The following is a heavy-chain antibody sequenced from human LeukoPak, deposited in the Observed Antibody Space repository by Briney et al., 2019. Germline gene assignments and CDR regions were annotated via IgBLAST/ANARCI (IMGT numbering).Heavy chain of an antibody. Sequence: SETLSLTCTVSGGSISSSSYYWGWIRQPPGKGLEWIGSIYYSGSTYYNPSLKSRVTISVDTSKNQFSLKLSSVTAADTAVYYCARSRRDGYNYFYYYYGMDVWGQGTTVTVSS. CDR2: IYYSGST. D-gene: IGHD5-24*01. CDR3: ARSRRDGYNYFYYYYGMDV. CDR1: GGSISSSSYY. J-gene: IGHJ6*02. V-gene: IGHV4-39*07.